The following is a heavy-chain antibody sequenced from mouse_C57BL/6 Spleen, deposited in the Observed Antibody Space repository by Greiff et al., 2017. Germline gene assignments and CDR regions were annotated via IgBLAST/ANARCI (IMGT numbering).Heavy chain of an antibody. V-gene: IGHV1-81*01. D-gene: IGHD2-4*01. J-gene: IGHJ3*01. CDR2: IYPRSGNT. CDR1: GYTFTSYG. CDR3: ARPGIDYDGFAY. Sequence: VQLQESGAELARPGASVKLSCKASGYTFTSYGISWVKQRTGQGLEWIGEIYPRSGNTYYNEKFKGKATLTADKSSSTAYMELRSLTSEDSAVYFCARPGIDYDGFAYWGQGTLVTVSA.